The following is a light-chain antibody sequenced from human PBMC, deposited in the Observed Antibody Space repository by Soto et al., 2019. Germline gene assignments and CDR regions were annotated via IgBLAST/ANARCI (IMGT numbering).Light chain of an antibody. J-gene: IGKJ1*01. CDR2: RAS. CDR3: QQYQNLWT. Sequence: IVVTQSASTVSVSKGERATLSCRAGQTIYSNVAWYQQRPGQAPRLLIYRASTRATGVPARFSGSGSGTEFTLTISSLQSEDFALYYCQQYQNLWTFGQRTKVDI. V-gene: IGKV3-15*01. CDR1: QTIYSN.